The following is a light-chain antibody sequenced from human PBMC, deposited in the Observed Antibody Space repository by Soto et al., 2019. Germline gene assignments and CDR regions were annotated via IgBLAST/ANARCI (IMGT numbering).Light chain of an antibody. Sequence: QSALTQPASVSGSPGQSITISCTGTSSDVGGYNYVSWYQQHPGKAPKLMIYEVSNRPSGVSNRFSGSKSGNTASLTISGLQAEDEDDYYCSSYTSSHTWVFGGGTKLTVL. J-gene: IGLJ3*02. V-gene: IGLV2-14*01. CDR1: SSDVGGYNY. CDR3: SSYTSSHTWV. CDR2: EVS.